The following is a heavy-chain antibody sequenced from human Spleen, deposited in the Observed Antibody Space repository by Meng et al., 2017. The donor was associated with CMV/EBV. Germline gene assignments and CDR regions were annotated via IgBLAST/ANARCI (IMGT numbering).Heavy chain of an antibody. Sequence: GGSLRLSCEASGFSFDDYVMHWVRQAPGKGLEWVSGITWNSNAIAYADSVKGRFTISRDNAKNSMYLQMNSLRAEDTALYYCAKDRGSYSYWFFELWGRGTPVTVSS. J-gene: IGHJ2*01. CDR2: ITWNSNAI. D-gene: IGHD1-26*01. CDR1: GFSFDDYV. V-gene: IGHV3-9*01. CDR3: AKDRGSYSYWFFEL.